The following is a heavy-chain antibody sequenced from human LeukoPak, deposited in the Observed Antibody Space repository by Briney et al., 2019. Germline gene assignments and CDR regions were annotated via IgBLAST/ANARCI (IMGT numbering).Heavy chain of an antibody. Sequence: SETLSLTCTVSGGSISGDSWSWIRQPPGKGLEWIAYIYYSGNTNYNPSLKSRVTILVDTSENQFSLNLRSVTAADTAVYYCARRRISPYCFDYWGQGTLVTVSS. V-gene: IGHV4-59*08. CDR2: IYYSGNT. CDR1: GGSISGDS. J-gene: IGHJ4*02. CDR3: ARRRISPYCFDY.